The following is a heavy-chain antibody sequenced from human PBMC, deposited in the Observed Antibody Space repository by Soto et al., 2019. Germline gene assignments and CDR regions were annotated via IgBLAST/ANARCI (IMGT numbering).Heavy chain of an antibody. D-gene: IGHD6-13*01. V-gene: IGHV4-59*11. Sequence: SETLSLTCTVSAGSINSHYWTWIRQPPGKGLEWIGYIYYSGSTNYNPSLKSRVTISIDTSKNQFSLNLSSVTAADTAVYYCAKYSRTAAAGFDYWGPGTLVTVSS. J-gene: IGHJ4*02. CDR1: AGSINSHY. CDR3: AKYSRTAAAGFDY. CDR2: IYYSGST.